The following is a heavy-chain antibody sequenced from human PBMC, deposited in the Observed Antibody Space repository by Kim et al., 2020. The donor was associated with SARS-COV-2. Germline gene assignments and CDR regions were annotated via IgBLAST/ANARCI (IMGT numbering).Heavy chain of an antibody. V-gene: IGHV4-30-2*01. CDR2: IYYSGST. Sequence: SETLSLTCAVSGGSISSGGYSWSWIRQPPGKGLEWIGYIYYSGSTYYNPSLKSRVTISVDRSKNQFSLKLSSVTAADTAVYYCARRGTRSYYDSSGYYYAYWGQGTLVTVSS. CDR1: GGSISSGGYS. D-gene: IGHD3-22*01. CDR3: ARRGTRSYYDSSGYYYAY. J-gene: IGHJ4*02.